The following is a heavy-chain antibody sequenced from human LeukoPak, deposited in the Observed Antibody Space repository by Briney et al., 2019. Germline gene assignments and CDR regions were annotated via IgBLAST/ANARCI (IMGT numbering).Heavy chain of an antibody. CDR1: GGSFSGYY. D-gene: IGHD6-13*01. CDR3: ARRSSSWHGRWFDP. J-gene: IGHJ5*02. V-gene: IGHV4-34*01. Sequence: PSETLSLTCAVYGGSFSGYYWSWIRQPPGKGLEWIGEINHSGSTNYNPSLKSRVSISVDTSKNQFSLKLSSVTAADTAEYYCARRSSSWHGRWFDPWGQGTLVTVSS. CDR2: INHSGST.